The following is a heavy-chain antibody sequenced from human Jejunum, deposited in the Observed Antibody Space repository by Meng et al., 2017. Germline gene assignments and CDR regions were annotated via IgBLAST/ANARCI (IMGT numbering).Heavy chain of an antibody. J-gene: IGHJ5*02. Sequence: QGPLQESGPGLVKPSGTLSLTCAVSGGSISNNNWWSWVCQPPGKGLEWIGEISHTGRINYNPSLKSRVTMSLDKSKNQFSLDLTSVTGADTAVYYCARDLLDPNIAATGWFDPWGQGALVTVSS. V-gene: IGHV4-4*02. CDR1: GGSISNNNW. CDR3: ARDLLDPNIAATGWFDP. D-gene: IGHD2/OR15-2a*01. CDR2: ISHTGRI.